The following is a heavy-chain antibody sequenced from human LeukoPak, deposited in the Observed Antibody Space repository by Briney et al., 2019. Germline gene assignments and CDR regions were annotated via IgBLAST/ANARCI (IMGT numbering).Heavy chain of an antibody. D-gene: IGHD5-12*01. J-gene: IGHJ6*02. Sequence: ASVKVSCKASGYTFTSYYVHWVRQAPGQGLEWMGIINPSGGSTSYAQKFQGRVTMNRDTSTSTVYMELSSLRSEDTAVYYCARLVTIKYGMDVWGQGTTVTVSS. V-gene: IGHV1-46*01. CDR3: ARLVTIKYGMDV. CDR2: INPSGGST. CDR1: GYTFTSYY.